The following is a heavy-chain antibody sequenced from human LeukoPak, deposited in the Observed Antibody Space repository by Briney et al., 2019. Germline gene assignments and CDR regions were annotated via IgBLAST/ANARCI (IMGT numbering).Heavy chain of an antibody. J-gene: IGHJ4*02. V-gene: IGHV4-34*01. Sequence: SETLSLTCAVYGGSFSGYYWSWIRQPPGKGLEWIGEINHSGSTNYNPSLKSRVTISVDTSKNQFSLKLSSVTAADTAVYYCARVPGSTPTFIDYWGQGTLVTVSS. CDR3: ARVPGSTPTFIDY. CDR2: INHSGST. CDR1: GGSFSGYY. D-gene: IGHD2/OR15-2a*01.